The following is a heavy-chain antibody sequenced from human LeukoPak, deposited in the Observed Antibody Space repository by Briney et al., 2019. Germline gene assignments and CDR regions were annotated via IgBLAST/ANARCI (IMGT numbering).Heavy chain of an antibody. CDR1: GASMSSYY. V-gene: IGHV4-59*08. CDR3: ARHRVLLSAFDP. J-gene: IGHJ5*02. CDR2: MYPSGSF. Sequence: SETLSLTCTVSGASMSSYYWTWIRQPPGKGLEWIGYMYPSGSFNYNPSLKSRVTISVDTSKKQISLKLSSVTAADTAVYYCARHRVLLSAFDPWGQETLVTVSS. D-gene: IGHD2-15*01.